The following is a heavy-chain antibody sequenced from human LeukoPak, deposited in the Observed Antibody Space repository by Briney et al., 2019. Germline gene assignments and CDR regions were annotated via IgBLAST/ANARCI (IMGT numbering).Heavy chain of an antibody. Sequence: SETLSLTCTVSGGSISSSSYYWGWIRQPPGKGLEWIGSIYYSGSTYYNPSLKSRVTISIDTSKNQFSLKLRSLTAADTAVYYCARRDYIITYFFDYWGQGTLVTVSS. CDR2: IYYSGST. CDR3: ARRDYIITYFFDY. J-gene: IGHJ4*01. CDR1: GGSISSSSYY. D-gene: IGHD4-11*01. V-gene: IGHV4-39*01.